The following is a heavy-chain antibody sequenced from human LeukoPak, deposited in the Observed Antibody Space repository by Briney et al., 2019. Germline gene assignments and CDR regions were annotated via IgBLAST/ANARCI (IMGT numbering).Heavy chain of an antibody. Sequence: SETLSLTCAVYGGSFSGYYWSWIRQPPGKGLEWIGEINHSGSTNYNPSLKSRVTISVDTSKNQFSLKLSSVTAADTAVYYCARDGYGDYQYYFDYWGQGTLVTVAS. V-gene: IGHV4-34*01. CDR2: INHSGST. CDR3: ARDGYGDYQYYFDY. CDR1: GGSFSGYY. D-gene: IGHD4-17*01. J-gene: IGHJ4*02.